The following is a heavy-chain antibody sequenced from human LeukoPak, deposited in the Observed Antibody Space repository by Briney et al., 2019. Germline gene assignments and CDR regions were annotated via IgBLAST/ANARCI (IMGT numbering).Heavy chain of an antibody. D-gene: IGHD2-2*01. J-gene: IGHJ4*02. V-gene: IGHV3-11*05. CDR1: GFTFSDYY. Sequence: GGSLRLSCAASGFTFSDYYMSWIRQAPGKGLEWVSYISSSSSYTNYADSVKGRFTISRDNAKNSLYLQMNSLRAEDTAVYYCARGEPARYFDYWGQGTLVTVSS. CDR2: ISSSSSYT. CDR3: ARGEPARYFDY.